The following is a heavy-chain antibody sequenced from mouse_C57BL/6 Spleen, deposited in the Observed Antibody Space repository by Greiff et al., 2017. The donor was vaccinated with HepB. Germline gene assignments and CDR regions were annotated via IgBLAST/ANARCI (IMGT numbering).Heavy chain of an antibody. Sequence: EVKLMESGPELVKPGASVKMSCKASGYTFTDYNMHWVKQSHGKSLEWIGYINPNNGGTSYNQKFKGKATLTVNKSSSTAYMELRSLTSEDSAVYYCAHYGQYYFDYWGQGTTLTVSS. CDR3: AHYGQYYFDY. CDR2: INPNNGGT. J-gene: IGHJ2*01. V-gene: IGHV1-22*01. CDR1: GYTFTDYN. D-gene: IGHD1-1*02.